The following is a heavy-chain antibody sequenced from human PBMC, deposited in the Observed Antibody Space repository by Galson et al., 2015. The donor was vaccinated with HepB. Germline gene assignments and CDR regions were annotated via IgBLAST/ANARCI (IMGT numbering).Heavy chain of an antibody. Sequence: SLRLSCAASGFTFSSYSMNWVRQAPGKGLEWVSSISSSSSHIYYADSVKGRFTISRDNAKNSLYLQMNSLRAEDTAVYYCARDGRGGGAWELLRPNYFDYWGQGTLVTVSS. J-gene: IGHJ4*02. V-gene: IGHV3-21*01. CDR1: GFTFSSYS. D-gene: IGHD1-26*01. CDR3: ARDGRGGGAWELLRPNYFDY. CDR2: ISSSSSHI.